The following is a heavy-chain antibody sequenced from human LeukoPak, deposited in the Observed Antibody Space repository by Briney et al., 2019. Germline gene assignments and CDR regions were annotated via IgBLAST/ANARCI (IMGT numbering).Heavy chain of an antibody. D-gene: IGHD1-14*01. Sequence: GGSLRLSCAASGFTFSNYVMSWVRQAPGKGLEWVANIKQDGSEKYYVDSVKGRFTISRDNAKNSLYLQMNSLRAEDTAVYYCARNRVRFDYWGQGTLVTVSS. CDR2: IKQDGSEK. J-gene: IGHJ4*02. V-gene: IGHV3-7*01. CDR1: GFTFSNYV. CDR3: ARNRVRFDY.